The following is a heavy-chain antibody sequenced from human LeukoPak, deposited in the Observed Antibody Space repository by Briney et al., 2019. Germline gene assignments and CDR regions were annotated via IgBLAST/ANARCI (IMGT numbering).Heavy chain of an antibody. CDR3: AKDGCSSTSCYKDY. J-gene: IGHJ4*02. D-gene: IGHD2-2*02. Sequence: GGSLRLSCAASGFTFSSYWMSWVRQAPGKGLEWVSTISGNGGTTYYADSVKGRFTISRDNSRNTLFLQMNSLRAEDTAVYYCAKDGCSSTSCYKDYWGQGTLVTVSS. CDR1: GFTFSSYW. CDR2: ISGNGGTT. V-gene: IGHV3-23*01.